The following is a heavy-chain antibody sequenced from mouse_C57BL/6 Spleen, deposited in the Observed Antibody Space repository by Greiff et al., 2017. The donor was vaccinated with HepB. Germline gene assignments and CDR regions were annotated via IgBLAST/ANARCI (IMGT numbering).Heavy chain of an antibody. D-gene: IGHD1-1*01. J-gene: IGHJ3*01. CDR2: IYPGSGNT. CDR3: ARPGSSYEAWFAY. Sequence: VQLQQSGAELVRPGASVKLSCKASGYTFTDYYINWVKQRPGQGLEWIARIYPGSGNTYYNEKFKGKATLTAEKSSSTAYMQLSSLTSEDSAVYFCARPGSSYEAWFAYWGQGTLVTVSA. CDR1: GYTFTDYY. V-gene: IGHV1-76*01.